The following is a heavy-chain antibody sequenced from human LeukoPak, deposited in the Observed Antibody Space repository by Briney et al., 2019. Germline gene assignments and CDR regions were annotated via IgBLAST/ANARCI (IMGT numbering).Heavy chain of an antibody. CDR1: CGSISGYY. Sequence: SETLSLTCAVYCGSISGYYWSWLRQSPGKGLEWIGDINHSEYTNYNPSLKSRVSISIDTSKNQFSLKLSSVTAADTAVYYCARGSTYYFGSGSHIPHFLNYWGQGTLVTVSS. J-gene: IGHJ4*02. CDR3: ARGSTYYFGSGSHIPHFLNY. CDR2: INHSEYT. D-gene: IGHD3-10*01. V-gene: IGHV4-34*01.